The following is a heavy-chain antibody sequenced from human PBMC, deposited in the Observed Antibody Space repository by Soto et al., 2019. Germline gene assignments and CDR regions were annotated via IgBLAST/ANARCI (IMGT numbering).Heavy chain of an antibody. Sequence: EVHLVESGGGLVQPGGSLRLSCAASGFTFSNYWMTWVRQAPGKGLEWVANIKEDGSDKYYVDSVKGRFTISRDNAKNALSLQMNSLRAEDTAVYFCTRDMNAWGQGTTVTVSS. CDR1: GFTFSNYW. CDR2: IKEDGSDK. V-gene: IGHV3-7*01. CDR3: TRDMNA. J-gene: IGHJ6*02.